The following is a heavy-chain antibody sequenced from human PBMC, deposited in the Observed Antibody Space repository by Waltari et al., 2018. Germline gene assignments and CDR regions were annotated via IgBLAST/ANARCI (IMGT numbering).Heavy chain of an antibody. CDR1: GFGFDDYA. V-gene: IGHV3-9*01. Sequence: EVQLVESGGGLVQPGRSLRLSCAASGFGFDDYAMNWVRQAPGKGLGGVAGVSWKSGNLGYADSVQGRFTISRDDAKNSLYLQMNSLRAEDTAVYYCAKDVAAGDPPNYYSYMDVWGKGTTVTVSS. D-gene: IGHD6-13*01. CDR2: VSWKSGNL. J-gene: IGHJ6*03. CDR3: AKDVAAGDPPNYYSYMDV.